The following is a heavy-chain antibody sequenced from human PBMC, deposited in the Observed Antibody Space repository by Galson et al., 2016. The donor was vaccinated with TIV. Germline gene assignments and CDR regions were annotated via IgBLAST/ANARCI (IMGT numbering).Heavy chain of an antibody. CDR1: GFRFINYA. CDR3: ATDPSFTDHFDSRGYYFDY. J-gene: IGHJ4*02. D-gene: IGHD3-22*01. Sequence: SLRLSCAASGFRFINYAVSWARQAPGKGLQWVSGMDSSGFATYTADSVKGRFTIARDNSKNTLHLQMNSLTAEDTAVYYCATDPSFTDHFDSRGYYFDYWGQGTLVTVSS. CDR2: MDSSGFAT. V-gene: IGHV3-23*01.